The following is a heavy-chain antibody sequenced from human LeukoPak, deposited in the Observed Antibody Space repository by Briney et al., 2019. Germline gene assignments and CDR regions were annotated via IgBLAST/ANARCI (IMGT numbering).Heavy chain of an antibody. Sequence: QPGGSLRLSCAASGFTFSTYAMHWVRQAPGKGLEWVAVISNDGSNEYYANSVKGRFTISRDNSKNTLYLQMNSLRAEDTAVYYCARVRGTAPYDILTGYYSHWGQGTLVTVSS. J-gene: IGHJ4*02. CDR3: ARVRGTAPYDILTGYYSH. CDR2: ISNDGSNE. V-gene: IGHV3-30-3*01. CDR1: GFTFSTYA. D-gene: IGHD3-9*01.